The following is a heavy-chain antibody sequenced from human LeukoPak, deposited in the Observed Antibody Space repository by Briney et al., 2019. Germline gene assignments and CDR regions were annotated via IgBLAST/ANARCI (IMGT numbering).Heavy chain of an antibody. V-gene: IGHV5-51*01. Sequence: AASLKISCKGSGYSFTSYWIGWVRQMPEKGLEMIGIIYPGDSDTSYSPSFHGQITISADKSISTAYLQWSSLKASDTAMYYCASDLNSADVAFDISGQGTMVTVSS. D-gene: IGHD2-21*01. CDR3: ASDLNSADVAFDI. CDR2: IYPGDSDT. CDR1: GYSFTSYW. J-gene: IGHJ3*02.